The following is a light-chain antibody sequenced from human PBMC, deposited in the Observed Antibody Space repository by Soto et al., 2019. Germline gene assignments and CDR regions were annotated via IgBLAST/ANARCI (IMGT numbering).Light chain of an antibody. CDR2: GAS. CDR3: QQYNNWPRP. Sequence: EIVMTQSPATLSVSPGERATLSCRASQSVSSNLAWYQQKPGQAPRLLIYGASTRATGIPARFSGSGSGTEFTLTISSLQSEDFVVYYCQQYNNWPRPFGPGTKVDIK. J-gene: IGKJ3*01. V-gene: IGKV3-15*01. CDR1: QSVSSN.